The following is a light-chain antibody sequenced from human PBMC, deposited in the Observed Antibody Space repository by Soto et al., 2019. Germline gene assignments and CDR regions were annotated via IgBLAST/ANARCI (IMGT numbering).Light chain of an antibody. CDR2: EVF. Sequence: QSALTQPASVSGSPGQSITIPCTGINSDVGGYNYVSWYQHHPGKAPKLMIYEVFNRPSGVSSRFSGSKSGSTASLTISGLQAEDEADYYCSSYTTTNTLYVFGTGTKLTVL. CDR3: SSYTTTNTLYV. CDR1: NSDVGGYNY. V-gene: IGLV2-14*01. J-gene: IGLJ1*01.